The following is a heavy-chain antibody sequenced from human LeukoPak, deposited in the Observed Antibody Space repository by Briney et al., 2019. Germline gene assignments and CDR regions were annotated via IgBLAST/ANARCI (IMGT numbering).Heavy chain of an antibody. CDR1: GYTFTGYY. V-gene: IGHV1-2*07. D-gene: IGHD6-13*01. CDR3: AREGVGSSSCYNFDP. Sequence: ASVKVSCKASGYTFTGYYMHWVRQAPGQGLEWLGWLHTYSCVTKYATKFQGRVTMTRDTSISTVYMEMSRLRSDDTAVYYCAREGVGSSSCYNFDPWGQGTLVAV. J-gene: IGHJ5*02. CDR2: LHTYSCVT.